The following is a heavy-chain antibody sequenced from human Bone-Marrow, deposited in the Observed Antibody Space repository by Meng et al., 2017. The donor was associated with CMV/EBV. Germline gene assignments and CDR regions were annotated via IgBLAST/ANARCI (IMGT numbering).Heavy chain of an antibody. CDR2: IYYSGST. Sequence: SETLSLTCTVSGGSISSSSYYWGWIRQPPGKGLEWIGSIYYSGSTYYNPSLKSRVTISVDTSKNQFSLKLSSVTAADTAVYYCAKEEAYYGILTGYYHKNYFDYWGQGTLVTVSS. V-gene: IGHV4-39*07. CDR1: GGSISSSSYY. CDR3: AKEEAYYGILTGYYHKNYFDY. J-gene: IGHJ4*02. D-gene: IGHD3-9*01.